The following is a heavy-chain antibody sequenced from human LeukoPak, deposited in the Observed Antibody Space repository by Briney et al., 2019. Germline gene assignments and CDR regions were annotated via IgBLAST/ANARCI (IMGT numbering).Heavy chain of an antibody. CDR2: IYYSGSI. D-gene: IGHD2-2*01. J-gene: IGHJ5*02. CDR3: ATRGGCSSTSCYNWFDP. V-gene: IGHV4-39*07. CDR1: GGSISSSSYY. Sequence: SETLSLTCTVSGGSISSSSYYWGWIRQPPGKGLEWIGSIYYSGSIYYNPSLKSRVTISVDTSNNQFSLKLSSVTAADTAVYYCATRGGCSSTSCYNWFDPWGQGTLVTVSS.